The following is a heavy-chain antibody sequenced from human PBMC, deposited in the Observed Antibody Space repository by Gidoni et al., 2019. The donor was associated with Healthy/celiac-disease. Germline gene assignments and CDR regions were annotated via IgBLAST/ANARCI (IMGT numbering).Heavy chain of an antibody. CDR1: GYTVNGDY. D-gene: IGHD6-13*01. Sequence: QVQLVQSGAEVKKPGASVKVSCKASGYTVNGDYMHWVRQAPGQGLEWMGWIHPNSGGTNYAQKFQGWVTMTRDTSISTAYIELSRLRSDDTAVYYCAREGLDQQLKTNGMDVWGQGTTVTVSS. V-gene: IGHV1-2*04. CDR3: AREGLDQQLKTNGMDV. J-gene: IGHJ6*02. CDR2: IHPNSGGT.